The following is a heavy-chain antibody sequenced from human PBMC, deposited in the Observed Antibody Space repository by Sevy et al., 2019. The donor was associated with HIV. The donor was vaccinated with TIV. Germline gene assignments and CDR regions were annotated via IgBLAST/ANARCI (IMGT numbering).Heavy chain of an antibody. Sequence: ASVKVSCKASGYTFTSYGISWVRQAPGQGLEWMGWISAYNGNTNYAQKLQGRVTMPTDTSTRTAYMELRGLRFDDTALYYCAREGWRNGACMDVWGQGTTVTVSS. J-gene: IGHJ6*02. CDR3: AREGWRNGACMDV. V-gene: IGHV1-18*01. D-gene: IGHD3-10*01. CDR2: ISAYNGNT. CDR1: GYTFTSYG.